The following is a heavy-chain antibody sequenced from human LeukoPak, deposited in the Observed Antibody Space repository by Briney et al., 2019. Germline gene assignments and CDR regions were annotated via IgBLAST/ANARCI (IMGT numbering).Heavy chain of an antibody. J-gene: IGHJ4*02. Sequence: SETLSLTCAVYGGSFSGYYWSWIRQPPGKGLEWIGEINHSGSTNYNPSLKSRVTISVDTSKNQFSLKLSSVTAADTAVYYCARVRFSAAAGRKFDYWGQGTLVTVSS. CDR3: ARVRFSAAAGRKFDY. CDR1: GGSFSGYY. D-gene: IGHD6-13*01. V-gene: IGHV4-34*01. CDR2: INHSGST.